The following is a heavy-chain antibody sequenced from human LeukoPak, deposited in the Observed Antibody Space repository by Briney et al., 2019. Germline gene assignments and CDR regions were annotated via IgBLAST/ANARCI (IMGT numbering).Heavy chain of an antibody. CDR2: IYYSGST. D-gene: IGHD3-16*01. CDR3: ARALPERFGWFDP. V-gene: IGHV4-59*01. Sequence: SETLSLTCTVSGGSISSYYWSWIRQPPGKGREWIGYIYYSGSTNYNPSLESRVTISVDTSKNQFSLKLSSVTAAGTALYYCARALPERFGWFDPWGQGTLVTVSS. CDR1: GGSISSYY. J-gene: IGHJ5*02.